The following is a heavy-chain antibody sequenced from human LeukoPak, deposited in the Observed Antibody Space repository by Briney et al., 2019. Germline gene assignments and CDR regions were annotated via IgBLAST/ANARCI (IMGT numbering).Heavy chain of an antibody. Sequence: SVKVSCKASGGTFTSYTISWVRQAPGQGLEWMGGIIPILGIANYAQKFQGRVTITADKSTSTAYMELSSLRSEDTAVYYCAREEPYGMDVWGQGTTVTVSS. V-gene: IGHV1-69*10. CDR1: GGTFTSYT. CDR3: AREEPYGMDV. CDR2: IIPILGIA. J-gene: IGHJ6*02.